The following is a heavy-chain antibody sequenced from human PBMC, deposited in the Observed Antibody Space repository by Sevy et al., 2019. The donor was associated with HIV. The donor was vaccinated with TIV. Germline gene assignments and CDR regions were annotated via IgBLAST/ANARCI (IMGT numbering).Heavy chain of an antibody. D-gene: IGHD2-2*02. CDR1: GFTFSSYA. CDR2: ISYDGSNK. Sequence: GGSLRLSCAASGFTFSSYAMHWVRQAPGKGLEWVAVISYDGSNKDYADSVKGRFTISRDNSKNTLYLQMNSLRAEDTAVYYCARDEGLNCSSTSCYTVFDYWGQGTLVTVSS. J-gene: IGHJ4*02. CDR3: ARDEGLNCSSTSCYTVFDY. V-gene: IGHV3-30*04.